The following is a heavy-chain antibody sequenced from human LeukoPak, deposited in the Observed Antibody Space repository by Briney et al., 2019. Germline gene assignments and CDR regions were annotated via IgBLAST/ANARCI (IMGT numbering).Heavy chain of an antibody. CDR2: ISGSGGST. CDR3: AKFQGFYYDTRDAFDI. Sequence: GGTLRLSCAASGFTFSSYGMSWVRQAPGRGLEWVSAISGSGGSTYYADSVKGRFTISRDNSKNTLYLQMNSLRAEDTAVYYCAKFQGFYYDTRDAFDIWGQGTVVTVSS. D-gene: IGHD3-22*01. J-gene: IGHJ3*02. CDR1: GFTFSSYG. V-gene: IGHV3-23*01.